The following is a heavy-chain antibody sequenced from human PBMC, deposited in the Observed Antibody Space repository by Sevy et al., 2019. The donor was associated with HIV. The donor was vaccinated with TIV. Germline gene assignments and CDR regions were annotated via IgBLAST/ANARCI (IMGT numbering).Heavy chain of an antibody. CDR3: VRDKEEGASVLDY. Sequence: GSLRLSCATFGFNFRNSWMAWVRQTPGKGLEFLAEIKQDGYETYYVDSVKGRFTISRDNAKNSLHLQMNSLRAEDTAMYFGVRDKEEGASVLDYWGQGTPVTVSS. V-gene: IGHV3-7*03. J-gene: IGHJ4*02. CDR1: GFNFRNSW. D-gene: IGHD1-26*01. CDR2: IKQDGYET.